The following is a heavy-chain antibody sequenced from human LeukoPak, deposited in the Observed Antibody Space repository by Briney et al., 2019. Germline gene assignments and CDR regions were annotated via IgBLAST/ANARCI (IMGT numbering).Heavy chain of an antibody. CDR1: GFTFSSYS. Sequence: GGSLRLSCAASGFTFSSYSMNWVRQAPGKGLESVSSISSSSSYIYYADSVKGRFTISRDNAKNSLYLQMNSLRAEDTAVYYCARDHQVAGLDYWGQGTLVTVSS. CDR3: ARDHQVAGLDY. D-gene: IGHD6-19*01. CDR2: ISSSSSYI. J-gene: IGHJ4*02. V-gene: IGHV3-21*01.